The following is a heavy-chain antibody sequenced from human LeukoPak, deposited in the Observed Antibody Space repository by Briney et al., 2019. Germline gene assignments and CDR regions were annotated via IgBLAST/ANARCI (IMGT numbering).Heavy chain of an antibody. CDR1: GFTFSSYG. D-gene: IGHD5-18*01. V-gene: IGHV3-30*18. CDR3: AKDGAPRGYSYVPTHYYYGMDV. Sequence: GGSLRLSCAASGFTFSSYGMHWVRQAPGKGLEWVAVISYDGSNKYYADSVKGRFTISRDNSKNTLYLQMNSLRAEDTAVYYCAKDGAPRGYSYVPTHYYYGMDVWGQGTTVTVSS. J-gene: IGHJ6*02. CDR2: ISYDGSNK.